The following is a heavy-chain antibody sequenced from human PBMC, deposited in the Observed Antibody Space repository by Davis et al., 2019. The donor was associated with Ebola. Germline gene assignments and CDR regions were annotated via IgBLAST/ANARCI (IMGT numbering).Heavy chain of an antibody. CDR3: ARDPHVDAFDI. V-gene: IGHV1-18*01. Sequence: ASVKVSCKASGYTFTSYAMHWVRQAPGQRLEWMGWINAYNGNTNYAQKLQGRVTMTTDTSTSTAYMELRSLRSDDTAVYYCARDPHVDAFDIWGQGTMVTVSS. CDR2: INAYNGNT. J-gene: IGHJ3*02. CDR1: GYTFTSYA.